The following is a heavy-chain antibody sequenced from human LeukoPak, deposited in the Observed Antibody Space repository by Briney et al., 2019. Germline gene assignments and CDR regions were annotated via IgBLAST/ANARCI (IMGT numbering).Heavy chain of an antibody. CDR1: GGTFSNYA. Sequence: ASVKVSCKASGGTFSNYAISWVRQAPGQGLEWMGWISAYNGNTNYAQKLQGRVTMTTDTSTSTAYMELRSLRSDDTAVYYCARIPYYYDSSGYYYEDLQGLDYWGQGTLVTVSS. J-gene: IGHJ4*02. D-gene: IGHD3-22*01. CDR3: ARIPYYYDSSGYYYEDLQGLDY. V-gene: IGHV1-18*01. CDR2: ISAYNGNT.